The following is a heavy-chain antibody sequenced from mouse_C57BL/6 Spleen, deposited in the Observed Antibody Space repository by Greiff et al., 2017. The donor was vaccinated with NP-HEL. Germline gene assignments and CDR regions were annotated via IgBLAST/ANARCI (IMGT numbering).Heavy chain of an antibody. D-gene: IGHD1-1*01. Sequence: VQLKESVAELVRPGASVKLSCTASGFNIKNTYMHWVKQRPEQGLEWIGRIDPANGNTKYAPKFQGKATITADTSSNTAYLQLSSLTSEDTAIYYCARNPPIDTVVARYFDVWGTGTTVTVSS. CDR2: IDPANGNT. J-gene: IGHJ1*03. V-gene: IGHV14-3*01. CDR1: GFNIKNTY. CDR3: ARNPPIDTVVARYFDV.